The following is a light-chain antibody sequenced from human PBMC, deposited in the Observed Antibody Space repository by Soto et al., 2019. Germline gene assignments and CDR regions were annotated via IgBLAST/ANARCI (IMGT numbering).Light chain of an antibody. CDR1: QSISSW. V-gene: IGKV1-5*03. CDR2: KAS. J-gene: IGKJ1*01. Sequence: DIQMTQSPSTLSASVGDRVTITCRASQSISSWLAWYQQKPGKAPKLLIYKASSLESGVPSRFSGSGSGTEITLTIRSLQPDDFATYYRQQYNSYSAWTFGQGTKVEIK. CDR3: QQYNSYSAWT.